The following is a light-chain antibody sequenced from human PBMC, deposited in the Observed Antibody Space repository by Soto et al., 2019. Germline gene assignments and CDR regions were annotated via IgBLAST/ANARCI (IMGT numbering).Light chain of an antibody. J-gene: IGLJ1*01. CDR3: SSYSSSTVRYV. V-gene: IGLV2-14*01. CDR1: SSDVGSYDF. Sequence: QSALTQPASVSGSPGQSITMSCTGTSSDVGSYDFVSWYQQHPGKAPKLRIYEVSNRPSGVSARFSGSKSDNTASLTISGLQAADEADYFCSSYSSSTVRYVFGSGTKVTVL. CDR2: EVS.